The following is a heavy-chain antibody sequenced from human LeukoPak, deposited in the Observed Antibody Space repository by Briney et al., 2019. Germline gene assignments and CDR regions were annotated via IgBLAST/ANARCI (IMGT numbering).Heavy chain of an antibody. J-gene: IGHJ4*02. Sequence: GGSLRLSCEASGFTFSSYWMHWIRQAPGKGLVWASRILRDGTNPAYADSVKGRFTISRDNSKNTLYLQMNSLRAEDTAVYYCAKKGGAHYGSGSYVVRYYFDYWGQGTLVTVSS. V-gene: IGHV3-74*01. D-gene: IGHD3-10*01. CDR3: AKKGGAHYGSGSYVVRYYFDY. CDR2: ILRDGTNP. CDR1: GFTFSSYW.